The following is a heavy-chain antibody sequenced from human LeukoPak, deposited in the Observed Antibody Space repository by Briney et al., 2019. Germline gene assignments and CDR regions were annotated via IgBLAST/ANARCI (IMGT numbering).Heavy chain of an antibody. Sequence: AASVKVSCKASGYTFTSYGISWVRQAPGQGLEWMGWINPNSGGTNYAQKFQGRVTMTRDTSISTAYMELSRLRSDDTAVYYCARGGRWLQLGGPLGYWGQGTLVTVSS. V-gene: IGHV1-2*02. D-gene: IGHD5-24*01. J-gene: IGHJ4*02. CDR3: ARGGRWLQLGGPLGY. CDR1: GYTFTSYG. CDR2: INPNSGGT.